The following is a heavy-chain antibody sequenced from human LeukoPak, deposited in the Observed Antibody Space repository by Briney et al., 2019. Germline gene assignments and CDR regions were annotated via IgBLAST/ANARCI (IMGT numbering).Heavy chain of an antibody. CDR1: GFTFSSHV. J-gene: IGHJ4*02. D-gene: IGHD3-22*01. V-gene: IGHV3-64D*09. CDR2: ITSNGGTT. CDR3: VRYYYDSSGYQRYFDY. Sequence: GGSLRLSCSASGFTFSSHVMHWVRQAPGKGLEYVSAITSNGGTTYYADSVKGRFTISRDNSKNTLYLQMSSLRAEDTAVFYCVRYYYDSSGYQRYFDYWGQGTLVTASS.